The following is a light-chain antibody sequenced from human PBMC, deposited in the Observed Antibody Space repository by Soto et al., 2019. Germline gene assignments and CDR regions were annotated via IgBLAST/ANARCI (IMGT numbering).Light chain of an antibody. J-gene: IGKJ1*01. CDR2: GAS. CDR3: QQYTNTNNPWM. CDR1: QSVGTW. V-gene: IGKV1-5*01. Sequence: DIQMTQSPSTLSASVGGRVTITCRASQSVGTWVAWYQQKPGKAPKLLIYGASNLESGVPSRFSGSGSGTEFTLIISGLQPDDSATYYCQQYTNTNNPWMFGQGTKVDIK.